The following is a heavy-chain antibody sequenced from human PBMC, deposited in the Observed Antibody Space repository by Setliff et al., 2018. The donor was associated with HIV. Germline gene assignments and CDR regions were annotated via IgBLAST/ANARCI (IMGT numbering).Heavy chain of an antibody. J-gene: IGHJ2*01. D-gene: IGHD4-17*01. CDR1: GASITSYF. V-gene: IGHV4-59*01. Sequence: SETLSLTCTVSGASITSYFWSWIRQPPGKGLEWIGFIYYSGSTSGGTNYNPSLKSRVTISLDTSKNQFSLNLSSVTAADTAVYYCASSLNGDSEPWYFGLWGRGTLVTVSS. CDR2: IYYSGSTSGGT. CDR3: ASSLNGDSEPWYFGL.